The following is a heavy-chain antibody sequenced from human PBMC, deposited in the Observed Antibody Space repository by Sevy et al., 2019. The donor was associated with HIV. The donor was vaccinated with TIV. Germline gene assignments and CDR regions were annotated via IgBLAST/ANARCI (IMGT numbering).Heavy chain of an antibody. CDR3: AKGEKNFWDSVDYYYVMDV. CDR1: GFTFSSYD. Sequence: GGSLRLSCAASGFTFSSYDMHWVRQAPGKGLECVAVISYDGSNKYYADSVKGRFTISRDNSKNTLFLHLNSLGAEDTGVYYCAKGEKNFWDSVDYYYVMDVWGPGTTVTVSS. D-gene: IGHD3-3*01. CDR2: ISYDGSNK. J-gene: IGHJ6*02. V-gene: IGHV3-30*18.